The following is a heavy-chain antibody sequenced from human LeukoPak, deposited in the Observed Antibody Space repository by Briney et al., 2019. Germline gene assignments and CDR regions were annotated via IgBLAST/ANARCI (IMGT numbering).Heavy chain of an antibody. Sequence: GGSLRLSCAASGFTFSSYEMNWVRQAPGKGLEWVSYISSSGSTIYYADSVKGRFTISRDNAKNSLYLQMNSLRAEDTAVYYCARPRATYYYDSSGYYNGVYFDYWGQGTLVTVSS. CDR2: ISSSGSTI. J-gene: IGHJ4*02. CDR3: ARPRATYYYDSSGYYNGVYFDY. V-gene: IGHV3-48*03. CDR1: GFTFSSYE. D-gene: IGHD3-22*01.